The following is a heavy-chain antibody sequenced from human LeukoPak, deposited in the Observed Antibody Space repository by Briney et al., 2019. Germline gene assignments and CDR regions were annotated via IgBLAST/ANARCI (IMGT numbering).Heavy chain of an antibody. J-gene: IGHJ6*02. Sequence: GGSLRLSCAASGFTFSSYAMSWVRQAPGKGLEWVSAISGSGGSTYYADSVKGRFTISRDNSKNTLYLQMNSLRAEDTAVYYCASERGGPYYYGMDVWGQGTTVTVSS. CDR2: ISGSGGST. CDR3: ASERGGPYYYGMDV. D-gene: IGHD2-15*01. CDR1: GFTFSSYA. V-gene: IGHV3-23*01.